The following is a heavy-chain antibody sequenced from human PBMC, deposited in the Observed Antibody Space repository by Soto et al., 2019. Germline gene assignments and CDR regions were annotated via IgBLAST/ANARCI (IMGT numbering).Heavy chain of an antibody. CDR3: ARSSYGDFWSGYYFY. CDR1: GFTFSSYA. CDR2: ISSNGGST. J-gene: IGHJ4*02. Sequence: PGGSLRLSCAASGFTFSSYAMHWVRQAPGKGLEYVSAISSNGGSTYYANSVKGRFTISRDNSKNTLYLQMGSLRAEDMSVYYCARSSYGDFWSGYYFYWGQGTLVTVSS. D-gene: IGHD3-3*01. V-gene: IGHV3-64*01.